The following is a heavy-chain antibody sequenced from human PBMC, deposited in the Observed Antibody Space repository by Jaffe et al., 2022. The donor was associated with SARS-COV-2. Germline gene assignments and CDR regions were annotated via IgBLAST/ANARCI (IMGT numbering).Heavy chain of an antibody. CDR2: IKQDGSER. V-gene: IGHV3-7*01. CDR3: ARVAEGTNFFSSGSLWKRKIEYYYYMDV. J-gene: IGHJ6*03. D-gene: IGHD3-10*01. Sequence: EVQLVESGGGLVQPGGSLRLSCVVSGFTFNSYWMSWVRQAPGKGLEWVANIKQDGSERYYVDSLRGRFTISRDNAKNSLYLEMNSLRAEDTAVYYCARVAEGTNFFSSGSLWKRKIEYYYYMDVWGKGTTVTVSS. CDR1: GFTFNSYW.